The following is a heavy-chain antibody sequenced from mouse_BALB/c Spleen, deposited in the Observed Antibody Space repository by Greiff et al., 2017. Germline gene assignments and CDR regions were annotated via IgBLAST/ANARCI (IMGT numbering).Heavy chain of an antibody. CDR2: IYPGNDNT. D-gene: IGHD2-3*01. Sequence: QVQLQQSGPELVKPGASVRISCKASGYTFTSYYIHWVKQRPGQGLEWIGWIYPGNDNTKYNEKFKGKATLTADKSSSTAYMQLSSLTSEDSAVYFCTRSYDPGWFAYWGQGTLVTVSA. V-gene: IGHV1S56*01. CDR1: GYTFTSYY. J-gene: IGHJ3*01. CDR3: TRSYDPGWFAY.